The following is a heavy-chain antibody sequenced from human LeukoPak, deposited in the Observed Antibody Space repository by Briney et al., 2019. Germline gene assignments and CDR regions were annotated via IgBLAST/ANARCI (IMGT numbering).Heavy chain of an antibody. D-gene: IGHD6-13*01. Sequence: ASVKVSCKASGYTFTSYGISCVRQAPGQGLEWVGWISAYNGNTNYAQKLQGRVTMTTDTSTSTAYMELRSLRSDDTAVYYCARGQTPYSSSWYDAFDIWGQGTMVTVSS. V-gene: IGHV1-18*01. J-gene: IGHJ3*02. CDR1: GYTFTSYG. CDR3: ARGQTPYSSSWYDAFDI. CDR2: ISAYNGNT.